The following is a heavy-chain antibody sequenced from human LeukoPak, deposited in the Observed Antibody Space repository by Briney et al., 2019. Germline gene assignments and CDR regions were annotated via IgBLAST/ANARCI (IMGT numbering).Heavy chain of an antibody. Sequence: SVKVSCKASGGTFSSYAISWVRQAPGQGLEWMGGIIPIFGTANYAQKFQGRVTITADESTSTAYMELSSLRSEDTAVYYCASAIAAAASYGTYYFDYWGQGTLVTVSS. V-gene: IGHV1-69*01. J-gene: IGHJ4*02. CDR1: GGTFSSYA. CDR2: IIPIFGTA. CDR3: ASAIAAAASYGTYYFDY. D-gene: IGHD6-13*01.